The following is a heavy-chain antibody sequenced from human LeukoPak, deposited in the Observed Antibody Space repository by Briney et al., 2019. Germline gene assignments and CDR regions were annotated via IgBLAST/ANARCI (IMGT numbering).Heavy chain of an antibody. CDR2: IDPSDSYT. J-gene: IGHJ3*01. V-gene: IGHV5-10-1*01. D-gene: IGHD1-14*01. Sequence: GESMGISCKGSGYSFTSYWITWVRQMPGKGLEWMGRIDPSDSYTNYSPSFQGHVTISADKSISSAYLQWSSLNASDTAMYYCARSGLTTFDLWRQETMVTVSS. CDR3: ARSGLTTFDL. CDR1: GYSFTSYW.